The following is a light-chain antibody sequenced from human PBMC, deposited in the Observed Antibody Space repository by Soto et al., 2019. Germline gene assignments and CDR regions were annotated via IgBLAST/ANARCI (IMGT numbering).Light chain of an antibody. CDR1: QGISSF. Sequence: IQLTQTPSSLSASVGDRVTITCRASQGISSFLAWYQQKPGKAPKLLIYAASSLQSGVPSRFSGSGFGTDFTLTITSLQPEDFATYYCQQYNSYSTFGQGTKVEIK. J-gene: IGKJ1*01. V-gene: IGKV1-9*01. CDR2: AAS. CDR3: QQYNSYST.